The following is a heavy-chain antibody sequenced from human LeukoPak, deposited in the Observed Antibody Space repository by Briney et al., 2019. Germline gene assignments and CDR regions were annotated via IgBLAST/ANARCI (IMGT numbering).Heavy chain of an antibody. D-gene: IGHD6-19*01. CDR1: GYTFTSYY. V-gene: IGHV1-46*03. J-gene: IGHJ3*02. Sequence: ASVKVSCKASGYTFTSYYMHWVRQAPGQGLEWMGIINPSGGSTSYAQEFQGRVTMTRDTSTSTVYMELSSLRSEDTAVYYCARVGPLSSGWSSDAFDIWGQGTMVTVSS. CDR2: INPSGGST. CDR3: ARVGPLSSGWSSDAFDI.